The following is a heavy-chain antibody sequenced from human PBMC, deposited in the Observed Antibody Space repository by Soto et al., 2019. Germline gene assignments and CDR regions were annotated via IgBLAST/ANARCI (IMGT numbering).Heavy chain of an antibody. V-gene: IGHV1-24*01. Sequence: WASVKVSCKVSGYTLTELSMHWVRQAPGKGLEWMGGFDPEDGETIYAQKFQGRVTMTEDTSTDTAYMELSSLRSEDTAVYYCATEPTPHYYYDSSGATNWFDPWGQGTLVTVSS. CDR1: GYTLTELS. CDR3: ATEPTPHYYYDSSGATNWFDP. CDR2: FDPEDGET. D-gene: IGHD3-22*01. J-gene: IGHJ5*02.